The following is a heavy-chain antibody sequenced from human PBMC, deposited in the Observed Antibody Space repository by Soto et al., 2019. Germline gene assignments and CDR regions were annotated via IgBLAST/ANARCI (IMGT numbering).Heavy chain of an antibody. V-gene: IGHV4-30-4*01. J-gene: IGHJ5*02. CDR3: ARTYYYDSSGYGFDP. D-gene: IGHD3-22*01. CDR1: GGSISSGDYY. CDR2: IYYSGST. Sequence: SETLSLTCTVSGGSISSGDYYWSWIRQPPGRGLEWIGYIYYSGSTYYNPSLKSRVTISVDTSKNQFSLKLSSVTAADTAVYYCARTYYYDSSGYGFDPWGQGTLVTVSS.